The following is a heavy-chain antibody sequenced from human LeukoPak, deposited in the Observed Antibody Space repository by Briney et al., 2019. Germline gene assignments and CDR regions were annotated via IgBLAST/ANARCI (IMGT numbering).Heavy chain of an antibody. CDR1: GYTFTGYY. CDR3: ARGVGYCSSTTCYTSLDP. V-gene: IGHV1-2*02. J-gene: IGHJ5*02. D-gene: IGHD2-2*02. CDR2: INPNSGGT. Sequence: ASVKVSCKASGYTFTGYYMHWVRQAPGQGLEWMGWINPNSGGTNYAQKFQGRVTMTRDTSISTAYMELSRLRSDDTAVYYCARGVGYCSSTTCYTSLDPWGQGTLVTVSS.